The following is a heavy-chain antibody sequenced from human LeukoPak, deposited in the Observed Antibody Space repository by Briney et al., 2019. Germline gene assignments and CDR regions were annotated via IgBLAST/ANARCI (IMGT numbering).Heavy chain of an antibody. Sequence: ASVKVSCKASGYTFSNYDLNWVRQATGQGLEWVGWMSPNSGNTGYAQKFQGRVSMTRDTSMSTAYTELSSLTSDDTAVYYCARDYGGNSGHFDPWGQGTLVIVSS. CDR3: ARDYGGNSGHFDP. J-gene: IGHJ5*02. CDR2: MSPNSGNT. V-gene: IGHV1-8*01. CDR1: GYTFSNYD. D-gene: IGHD4-23*01.